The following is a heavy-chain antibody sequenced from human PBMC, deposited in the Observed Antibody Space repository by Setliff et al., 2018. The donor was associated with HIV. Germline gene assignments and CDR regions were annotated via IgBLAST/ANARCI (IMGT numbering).Heavy chain of an antibody. V-gene: IGHV4-31*03. J-gene: IGHJ4*02. CDR2: IYYSGST. D-gene: IGHD6-13*01. CDR1: GGSVSSGGYY. CDR3: ASSEQQLPLGY. Sequence: SETLSLTCTVSGGSVSSGGYYWSWIRQHPGRGLEWIGHIYYSGSTYDNPSLKSRVSISIDTSKNRFSLEVASVTAADTAGYYCASSEQQLPLGYWGQGTLVTVSS.